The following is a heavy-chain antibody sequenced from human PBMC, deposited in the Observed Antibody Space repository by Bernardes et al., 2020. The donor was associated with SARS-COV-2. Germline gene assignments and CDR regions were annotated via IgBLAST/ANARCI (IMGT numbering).Heavy chain of an antibody. V-gene: IGHV4-31*03. CDR3: ARQEIHSLGYFNGLHV. CDR2: IYYRGST. CDR1: GGSIRSGGYY. D-gene: IGHD5-18*01. Sequence: SATLSLTCTVSGGSIRSGGYYWSWIRQHPGKGLEWIGYIYYRGSTYYNPSLKSRVTISVDTSKNQFSLKLSSVTAADTAVYYCARQEIHSLGYFNGLHVWGQGTTVTVSS. J-gene: IGHJ6*02.